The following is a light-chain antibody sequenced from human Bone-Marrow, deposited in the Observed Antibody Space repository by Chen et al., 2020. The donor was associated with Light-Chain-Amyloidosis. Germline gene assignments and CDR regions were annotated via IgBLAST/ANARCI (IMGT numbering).Light chain of an antibody. CDR2: VAS. CDR1: QSVSSN. Sequence: EILMTQSAATLSVSPGEGATLSCRASQSVSSNLAWYQQKPGQAPRHIIYVASTRPTGIPAWFRGRGSGTECNLTISSSQCEGFAVCYCEQYNTWPPWTFGQGSNVEIK. V-gene: IGKV3-15*01. J-gene: IGKJ1*01. CDR3: EQYNTWPPWT.